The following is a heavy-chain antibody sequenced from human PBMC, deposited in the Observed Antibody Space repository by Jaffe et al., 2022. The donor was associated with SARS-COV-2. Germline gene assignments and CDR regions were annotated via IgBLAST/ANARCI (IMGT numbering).Heavy chain of an antibody. J-gene: IGHJ4*02. CDR2: INPSGGST. CDR3: ARGAAGYSGSYLFDC. D-gene: IGHD1-26*01. CDR1: GYTFTSYY. V-gene: IGHV1-46*04. Sequence: QVQLVQSGAEVKKPGASVKVSCKASGYTFTSYYLHWVRQAPGQGLEWMGIINPSGGSTTYAQKLQGRVTMTGDTSTSTVYMELSSLGSEDTAVYYCARGAAGYSGSYLFDCWGQGSLVTVSS.